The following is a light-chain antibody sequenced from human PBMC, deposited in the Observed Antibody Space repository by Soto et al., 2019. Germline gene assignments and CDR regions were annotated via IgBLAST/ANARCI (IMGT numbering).Light chain of an antibody. CDR3: QQSHSTPQT. CDR1: QNINRY. J-gene: IGKJ1*01. V-gene: IGKV1-39*01. CDR2: AAS. Sequence: DIQMTQSPSSLSASVGDRVTITCRASQNINRYLNWYQQKPGKAPKLLIYAASTLQSGAPSRFSGSGYATDFTLTITGLQPEDCATYYCQQSHSTPQTFGQGTRVELK.